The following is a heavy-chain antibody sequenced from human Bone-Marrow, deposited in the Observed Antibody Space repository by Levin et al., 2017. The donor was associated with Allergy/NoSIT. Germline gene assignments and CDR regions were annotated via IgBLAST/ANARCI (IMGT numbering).Heavy chain of an antibody. CDR3: ARVDPTGSYDY. CDR2: ISYDGDNE. V-gene: IGHV3-30*04. CDR1: GFGFRTYP. Sequence: PGGSLRLSCAASGFGFRTYPMDWVRRAPGKGLEWVTSISYDGDNEDYADSVKGRFTISRDNSERTLYLQMNSLRVEDTGVYYCARVDPTGSYDYWGQGTLVTVSP. J-gene: IGHJ4*02. D-gene: IGHD3-10*01.